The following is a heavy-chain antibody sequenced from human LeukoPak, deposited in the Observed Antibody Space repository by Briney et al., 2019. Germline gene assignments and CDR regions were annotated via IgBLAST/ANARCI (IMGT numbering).Heavy chain of an antibody. J-gene: IGHJ4*02. V-gene: IGHV3-43*02. CDR1: GFTFDDYA. CDR2: IVGDGRST. D-gene: IGHD5-12*01. Sequence: PGGSLRLSCAASGFTFDDYAMHWVRQAPGKGLEWVSLIVGDGRSTYYADSVKGRFTISRDNSKNSLFLQMNSLRTEDTALYYCAKDREPYLSGFDPFLDNWGQGTLVTVSS. CDR3: AKDREPYLSGFDPFLDN.